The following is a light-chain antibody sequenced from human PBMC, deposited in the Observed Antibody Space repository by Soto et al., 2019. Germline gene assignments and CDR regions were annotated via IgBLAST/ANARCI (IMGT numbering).Light chain of an antibody. CDR1: QNIGSN. J-gene: IGKJ2*01. CDR3: QQYNNWPPYT. V-gene: IGKV3-15*01. Sequence: EVVMTQSPATLSASPGERVILSCRASQNIGSNLAWYQQRPAQAPRLLMYGASTRATETPARFSGSGSATDFTLTISSLQYEDFAVYYCQQYNNWPPYTFGQGTKLEIK. CDR2: GAS.